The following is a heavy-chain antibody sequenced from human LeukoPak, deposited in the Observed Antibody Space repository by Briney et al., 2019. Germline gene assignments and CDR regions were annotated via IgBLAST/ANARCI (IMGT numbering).Heavy chain of an antibody. CDR1: GDSISSYY. Sequence: SETLSLTCTVSGDSISSYYWSWVRQPPGKGLEWIGYIYYSGSTNYNPSLKSRVTISVDTSKNQFSLKLSSVTAADTAVYYCARRADSSGWFVYFDYWGQGTLVTVSS. D-gene: IGHD6-19*01. J-gene: IGHJ4*02. V-gene: IGHV4-59*08. CDR3: ARRADSSGWFVYFDY. CDR2: IYYSGST.